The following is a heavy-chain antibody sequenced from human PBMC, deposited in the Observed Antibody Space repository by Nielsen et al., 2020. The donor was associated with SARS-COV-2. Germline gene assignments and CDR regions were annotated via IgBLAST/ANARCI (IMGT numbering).Heavy chain of an antibody. Sequence: GESLKISCAASGFTFSDYYMSWIRQAPGKGLEWVSYISSSGSTIYYADSVKGRFTISRDNAKNSLYLQMNSLRAEDTAMYYCARDRSIAAPLLGYYYYGMDVWGQGTTVTVSS. J-gene: IGHJ6*02. CDR2: ISSSGSTI. CDR3: ARDRSIAAPLLGYYYYGMDV. CDR1: GFTFSDYY. D-gene: IGHD6-6*01. V-gene: IGHV3-11*01.